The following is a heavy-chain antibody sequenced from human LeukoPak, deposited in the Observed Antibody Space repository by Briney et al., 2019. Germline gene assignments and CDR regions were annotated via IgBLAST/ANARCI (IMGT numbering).Heavy chain of an antibody. V-gene: IGHV4-39*01. CDR1: GGSISSRSYY. Sequence: SETLSLTCTVSGGSISSRSYYWGWIRQPPGKGLEWIGSIYYSGSTYYNPSLKSRVTISVDTSKNQFSLKLSSVTAADTAVYYCARRYIVAGTTYWGQGTLVTVSS. CDR3: ARRYIVAGTTY. CDR2: IYYSGST. D-gene: IGHD5-12*01. J-gene: IGHJ4*02.